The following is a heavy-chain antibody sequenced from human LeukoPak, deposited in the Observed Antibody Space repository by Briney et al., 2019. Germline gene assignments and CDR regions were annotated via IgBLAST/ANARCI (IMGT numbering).Heavy chain of an antibody. J-gene: IGHJ6*03. V-gene: IGHV1-8*03. CDR1: GYTFTSYD. Sequence: GASVKVSCKASGYTFTSYDINWVRQATGQGLEWMGWMNPNSGNTGYAQKFQGRVTITRNTSISTAYMELSSLRSEDTAVYYCARELTPYYYMDVWGKGTTVTIS. CDR2: MNPNSGNT. CDR3: ARELTPYYYMDV. D-gene: IGHD2-15*01.